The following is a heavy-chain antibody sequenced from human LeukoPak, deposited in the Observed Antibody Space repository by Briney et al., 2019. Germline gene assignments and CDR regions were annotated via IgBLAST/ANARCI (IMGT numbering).Heavy chain of an antibody. J-gene: IGHJ4*02. CDR1: GFTFSAYW. Sequence: GGSLTLSCAASGFTFSAYWMHWVRQVPGKGLVWVSRIRREGTTTIYADSVKGRFTISRDNGKNTLYLHMNSLRADDTAVYYCARDSDWLLFDYWGQGTLVTVSS. CDR3: ARDSDWLLFDY. CDR2: IRREGTTT. D-gene: IGHD3-9*01. V-gene: IGHV3-74*01.